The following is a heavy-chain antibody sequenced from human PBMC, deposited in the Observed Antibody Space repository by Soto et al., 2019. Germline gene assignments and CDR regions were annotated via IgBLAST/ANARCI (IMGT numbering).Heavy chain of an antibody. Sequence: QVQLVQSGAEVRKPGASVRVSCKASGYSFTGHDVNWVRQASGQGLEWMGWMNPKSGGTGYAQKFQGRVTKSRDTSINAAYMDLSGLTSQDTAVYYSVKVAELKSGYYQAMDVGGQGNTVTVSS. CDR2: MNPKSGGT. J-gene: IGHJ6*02. CDR1: GYSFTGHD. CDR3: VKVAELKSGYYQAMDV. D-gene: IGHD1-26*01. V-gene: IGHV1-8*01.